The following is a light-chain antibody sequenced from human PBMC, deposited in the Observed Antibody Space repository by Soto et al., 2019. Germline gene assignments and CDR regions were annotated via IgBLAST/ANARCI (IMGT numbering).Light chain of an antibody. J-gene: IGLJ2*01. CDR3: VTWDTSLNAMI. CDR1: NSNIGDHS. V-gene: IGLV1-51*01. Sequence: QSVLTQPPSVSAAPGQTVTISCSGSNSNIGDHSVSWYQHLPGTAPKLLISDNHNRPSGIPDRFSGSKSDTSATLGITGLQTGDEADYYCVTWDTSLNAMIFGGGTKLTVL. CDR2: DNH.